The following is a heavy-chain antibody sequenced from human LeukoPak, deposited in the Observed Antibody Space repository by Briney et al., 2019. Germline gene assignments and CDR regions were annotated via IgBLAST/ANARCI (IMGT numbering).Heavy chain of an antibody. CDR3: ARDTYDSSGYYHSR. Sequence: ASVKVSCKASGYTFTSYYMHWVRQAPGQGLEWIGIINPSGGSTSYAQKFQGRVTMTRDMSTSTVYMELNSLRAEDTALYYCARDTYDSSGYYHSRWGQGTLVTVSS. D-gene: IGHD3-22*01. CDR2: INPSGGST. J-gene: IGHJ4*02. V-gene: IGHV1-46*01. CDR1: GYTFTSYY.